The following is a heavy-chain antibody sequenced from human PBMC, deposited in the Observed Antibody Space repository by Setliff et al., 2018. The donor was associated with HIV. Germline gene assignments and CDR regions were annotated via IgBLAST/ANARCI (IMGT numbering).Heavy chain of an antibody. CDR3: ARGLPTYCSGGNCYPWDV. CDR2: ISEYNGDT. V-gene: IGHV1-18*01. Sequence: ASVKVSCKASGYTFTSYGISWVRQAPGQGLEWMGWISEYNGDTKYAQKLQGRVTMTKDTSTSTAYMELRSLRSDDTAVYYCARGLPTYCSGGNCYPWDVWGKGTTVTVSS. J-gene: IGHJ6*04. CDR1: GYTFTSYG. D-gene: IGHD2-15*01.